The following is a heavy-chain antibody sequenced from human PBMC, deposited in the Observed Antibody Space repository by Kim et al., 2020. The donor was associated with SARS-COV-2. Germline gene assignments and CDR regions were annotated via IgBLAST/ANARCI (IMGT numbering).Heavy chain of an antibody. CDR3: SREDCDPCLDYPSHDAFDI. J-gene: IGHJ3*02. CDR2: INAGNGNT. D-gene: IGHD2-21*01. Sequence: ASVKVSCKASGYTFTNYAMHWVRQAPGQRLEWMGRINAGNGNTQTSQQFPGSVAITRDTASSTAYFVLISRPSEDAAVDYYSREDCDPCLDYPSHDAFDI. V-gene: IGHV1-3*01. CDR1: GYTFTNYA.